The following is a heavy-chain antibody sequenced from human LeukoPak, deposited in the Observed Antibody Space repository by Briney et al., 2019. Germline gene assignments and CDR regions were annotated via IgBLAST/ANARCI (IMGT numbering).Heavy chain of an antibody. CDR1: GGSISSGSYY. D-gene: IGHD4-17*01. CDR3: ARRPTVTYYYYYYMDV. V-gene: IGHV4-61*02. Sequence: SQTLSLTCTVSGGSISSGSYYWSWIRQPAGKGLEWIGRIYTSGSTNYNPSLKSRVTISVDTSKNQFSLKLSSVTAADTAVYYCARRPTVTYYYYYYMDVWGKGTTVTVSS. CDR2: IYTSGST. J-gene: IGHJ6*03.